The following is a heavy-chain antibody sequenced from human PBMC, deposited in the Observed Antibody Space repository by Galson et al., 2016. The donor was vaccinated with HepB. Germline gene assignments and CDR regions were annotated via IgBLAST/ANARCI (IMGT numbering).Heavy chain of an antibody. CDR2: ISNSGSYK. CDR1: GFVFRAYS. D-gene: IGHD2-2*01. V-gene: IGHV3-21*01. CDR3: TGSLPAAMNYFHH. J-gene: IGHJ1*01. Sequence: SLRLSCAASGFVFRAYSISWVRQAPGEGLEWVSSISNSGSYKYYADSVKGRFTISRDNAKNSLYLQINSLRGEDTAVYYCTGSLPAAMNYFHHWGQGALVTVSS.